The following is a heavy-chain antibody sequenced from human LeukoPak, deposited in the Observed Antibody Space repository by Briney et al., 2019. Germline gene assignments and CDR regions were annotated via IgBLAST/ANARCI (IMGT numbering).Heavy chain of an antibody. D-gene: IGHD3-3*01. J-gene: IGHJ6*02. V-gene: IGHV4-34*01. CDR1: GGSFSGYY. CDR2: INHSGST. CDR3: ARVFDFWSGYPRYYYGMDV. Sequence: SETLSLTCAAYGGSFSGYYWSWIRQPPGKGLEWIGEINHSGSTNYNPSLKSRVTISVDTSKNQFSLKLSSVTAADTAVYYCARVFDFWSGYPRYYYGMDVWGQGTTVTVSS.